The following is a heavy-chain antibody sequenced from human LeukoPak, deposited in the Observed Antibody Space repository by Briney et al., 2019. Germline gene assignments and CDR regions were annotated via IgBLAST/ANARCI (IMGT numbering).Heavy chain of an antibody. V-gene: IGHV5-51*01. CDR3: ARQGVVVPAAMLVRYGMDV. Sequence: GESLKISCKGSGYSFTSYWIGWVRQMPGKGLEWMGIIYPGDSDTRYSPSLQGQVTISADKSISTAYLQWSSLKASDTAMYYCARQGVVVPAAMLVRYGMDVWGQGTTVTVSS. CDR1: GYSFTSYW. CDR2: IYPGDSDT. J-gene: IGHJ6*02. D-gene: IGHD2-2*01.